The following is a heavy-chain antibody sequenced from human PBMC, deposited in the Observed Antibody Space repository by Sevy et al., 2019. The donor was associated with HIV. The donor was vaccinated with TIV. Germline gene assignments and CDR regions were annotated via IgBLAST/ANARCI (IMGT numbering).Heavy chain of an antibody. J-gene: IGHJ4*02. V-gene: IGHV3-30-3*01. CDR3: ASDSIVGVTGGDFDY. Sequence: GGSLRRSCAASGFTFSSYAMHWVRQAPGKGLEWVAVISYDGSNKYYADSVKGRFTISRDNSTNTLYLQMNSLRVEDTAVYYWASDSIVGVTGGDFDYWGQGTLVTVSS. CDR1: GFTFSSYA. D-gene: IGHD1-26*01. CDR2: ISYDGSNK.